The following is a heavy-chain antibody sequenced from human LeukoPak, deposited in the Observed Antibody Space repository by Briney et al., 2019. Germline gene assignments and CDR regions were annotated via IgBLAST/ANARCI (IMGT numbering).Heavy chain of an antibody. CDR2: INNDGSTT. CDR1: GFTFSKFW. Sequence: GGSLRLSCAASGFTFSKFWMHWVRQAPGKGLVWVSRINNDGSTTTYAGSVKGRFTISRDNAKNTLYLQMNSLRAEDTAVYYCARYDGDYRYFDYWGQGTLVTVSS. J-gene: IGHJ4*02. D-gene: IGHD3-3*01. CDR3: ARYDGDYRYFDY. V-gene: IGHV3-74*01.